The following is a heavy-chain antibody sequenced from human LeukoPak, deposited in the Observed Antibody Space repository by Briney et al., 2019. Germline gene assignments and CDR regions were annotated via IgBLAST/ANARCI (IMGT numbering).Heavy chain of an antibody. J-gene: IGHJ4*02. CDR2: IKQDGSEK. Sequence: GGSLRLSCAASGFTFSDYAMHWVRQAPGKGLEWVANIKQDGSEKYYVDSVKGRFTISRDNAKNSLYLQMNSLRAEDTAVYYCARAVAGAFDYWGQGTLVTVSS. V-gene: IGHV3-7*01. D-gene: IGHD6-19*01. CDR1: GFTFSDYA. CDR3: ARAVAGAFDY.